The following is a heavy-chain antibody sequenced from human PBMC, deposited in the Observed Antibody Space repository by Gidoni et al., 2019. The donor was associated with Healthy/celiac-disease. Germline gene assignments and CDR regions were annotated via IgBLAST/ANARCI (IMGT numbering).Heavy chain of an antibody. D-gene: IGHD2-15*01. CDR2: IIPIFGTA. J-gene: IGHJ6*02. Sequence: QVQLVQVGAEVKKPGSSVKVSCQASGVPFSSYDISWVRQAPGQVLECMGGIIPIFGTANCAQKFQGRVTITADKTTITAYMELSSLRSEDTAVYYCARGGHGGNYYYYGMDVWGQGTTVTVSS. CDR1: GVPFSSYD. CDR3: ARGGHGGNYYYYGMDV. V-gene: IGHV1-69*06.